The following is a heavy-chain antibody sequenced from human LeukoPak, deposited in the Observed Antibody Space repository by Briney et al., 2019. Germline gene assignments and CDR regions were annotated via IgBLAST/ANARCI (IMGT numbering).Heavy chain of an antibody. CDR1: GFTFSSYE. J-gene: IGHJ4*02. D-gene: IGHD1-20*01. CDR3: ARDYNWSPDY. Sequence: PGGSLRLSCAASGFTFSSYEMNWVRQAPGKGLECVSYISSRDNTKYYADSVKGRFTISRDNAKNSLYLQMNSLRAEDTAVYYCARDYNWSPDYWGQGTLVTVSS. V-gene: IGHV3-48*03. CDR2: ISSRDNTK.